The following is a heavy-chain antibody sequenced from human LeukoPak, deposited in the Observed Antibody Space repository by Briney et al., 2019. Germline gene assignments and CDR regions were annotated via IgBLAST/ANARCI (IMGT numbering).Heavy chain of an antibody. V-gene: IGHV1-2*02. Sequence: ASVKVSCKASGYTFTDYFMHWVRQAPGQGLEYMGWISPRSGDTYYAQKFQGGVTMTTDTSIRTAYMELTRLTSDDTAVYYCTILNSDRVWGQGTLVTVSS. CDR3: TILNSDRV. CDR2: ISPRSGDT. D-gene: IGHD4-23*01. J-gene: IGHJ4*02. CDR1: GYTFTDYF.